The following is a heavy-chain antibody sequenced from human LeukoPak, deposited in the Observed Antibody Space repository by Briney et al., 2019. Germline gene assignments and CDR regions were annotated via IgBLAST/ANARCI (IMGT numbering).Heavy chain of an antibody. CDR1: GFTFSSYA. Sequence: PGGALRLSWSASGFTFSSYAMALVRQAPGKGLEGVSGITGSGGRTYYADSVKGRFTISRGNSKNTLYLHMSSLRAEDTAVYYCAKRDYSDSNTYAPLFDYWGQGTLVTVSS. J-gene: IGHJ4*02. CDR3: AKRDYSDSNTYAPLFDY. D-gene: IGHD3-22*01. CDR2: ITGSGGRT. V-gene: IGHV3-23*01.